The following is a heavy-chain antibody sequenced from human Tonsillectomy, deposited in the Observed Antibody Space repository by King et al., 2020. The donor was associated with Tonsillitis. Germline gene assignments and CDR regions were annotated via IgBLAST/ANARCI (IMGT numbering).Heavy chain of an antibody. CDR1: GYTFTRYY. CDR2: INPTGGST. CDR3: ATDRPSPD. J-gene: IGHJ4*02. V-gene: IGHV1-46*01. Sequence: QLVQSGAEVKKPGASVKVSCKASGYTFTRYYMHWVRQAPGQGLEWMGKINPTGGSTRYAQKFQGRVTMTRDTSTSTVYMELSSLRSDDTAVYYCATDRPSPDWGQGTLVTVSS.